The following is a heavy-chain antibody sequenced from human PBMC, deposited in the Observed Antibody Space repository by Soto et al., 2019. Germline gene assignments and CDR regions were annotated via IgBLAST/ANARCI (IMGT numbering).Heavy chain of an antibody. D-gene: IGHD6-13*01. CDR3: ARCGIYSSSPNWFDP. V-gene: IGHV1-2*02. CDR1: GYIFSANY. J-gene: IGHJ5*02. Sequence: ASVKVSCKASGYIFSANYIHWVRQAPGQGLEWLGWINPHSGATNYAQKFQGRVTMTWDTSLNTAYMELSSLISEDTAVYYCARCGIYSSSPNWFDPWGQGTLVTVSS. CDR2: INPHSGAT.